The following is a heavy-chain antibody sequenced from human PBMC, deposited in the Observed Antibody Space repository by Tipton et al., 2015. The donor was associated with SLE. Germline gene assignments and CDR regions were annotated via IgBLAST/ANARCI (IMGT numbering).Heavy chain of an antibody. V-gene: IGHV4-59*11. CDR3: AGAWQGYCSGGTCYVLDY. J-gene: IGHJ4*02. CDR1: GGSISSHY. Sequence: TLSLTCTVSGGSISSHYWSWFRQAPVKGLEWIGYFSNSETNNYNPALKSRVTISVETSKNQFSLKLRFVTAADTAVYYCAGAWQGYCSGGTCYVLDYWGQGPLVTVSS. CDR2: FSNSETN. D-gene: IGHD2-15*01.